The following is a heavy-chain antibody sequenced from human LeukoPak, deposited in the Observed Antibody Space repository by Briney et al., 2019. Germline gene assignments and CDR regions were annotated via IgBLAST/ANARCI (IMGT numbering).Heavy chain of an antibody. D-gene: IGHD4-11*01. J-gene: IGHJ6*03. Sequence: GGSLRLSCAASGFTFSSYAMHWVRQAPGKGLEYVSAISSNGGSTYYANSVKGRFTISRDNSKNTLYLQMGSLRAEDMAVYYCARATVTPLYQFYYMDVWGKGTTVTVSS. CDR1: GFTFSSYA. CDR2: ISSNGGST. CDR3: ARATVTPLYQFYYMDV. V-gene: IGHV3-64*01.